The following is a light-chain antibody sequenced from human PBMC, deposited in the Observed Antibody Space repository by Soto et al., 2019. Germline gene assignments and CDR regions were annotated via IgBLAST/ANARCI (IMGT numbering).Light chain of an antibody. CDR1: QSVSSN. Sequence: EIVMTQSPATLSVSPGERATLSCRASQSVSSNLAWYQQKPGQAPRLLIYGASTRATCIPARFSGSGSGTEFTLTISSLQSEDFAVYYGQQYNNWPTFGQGTKVEIK. CDR3: QQYNNWPT. V-gene: IGKV3-15*01. CDR2: GAS. J-gene: IGKJ1*01.